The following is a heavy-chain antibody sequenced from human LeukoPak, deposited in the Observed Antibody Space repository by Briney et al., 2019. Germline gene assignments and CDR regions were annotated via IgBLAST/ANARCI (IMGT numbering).Heavy chain of an antibody. J-gene: IGHJ6*03. D-gene: IGHD3-10*01. V-gene: IGHV1-2*02. CDR3: AREPYGSGSFRTDYYYMDV. CDR2: IYPNSGGT. CDR1: GYTFTGYY. Sequence: ASVKVSCKASGYTFTGYYMHWVRQAPGQGLEWMGWIYPNSGGTNYTQKLQGRVTMTRDTSISTAYMELSRLTSDDTAVYYCAREPYGSGSFRTDYYYMDVWGKGTTVTISS.